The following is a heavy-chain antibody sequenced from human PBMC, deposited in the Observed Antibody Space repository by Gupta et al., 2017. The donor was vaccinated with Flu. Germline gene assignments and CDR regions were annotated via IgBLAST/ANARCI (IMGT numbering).Heavy chain of an antibody. CDR2: ITPNRGAT. CDR1: GYSFPAFD. CDR3: ARSKFSYGPFDY. J-gene: IGHJ4*02. V-gene: IGHV1-2*02. D-gene: IGHD3-16*01. Sequence: HVQLISSGAEVKKPGASVKVPCNASGYSFPAFDMHWVRQAPGQGLEWLGWITPNRGATIYAQKFQGRVTVTRDMSTRTVYMELSRLRFDDTAVYYCARSKFSYGPFDYWGQGTLVTVSS.